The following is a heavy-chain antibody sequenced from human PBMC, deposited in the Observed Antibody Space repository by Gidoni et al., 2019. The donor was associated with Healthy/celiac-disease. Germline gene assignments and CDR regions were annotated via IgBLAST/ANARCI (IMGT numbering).Heavy chain of an antibody. CDR3: RGYYYYGMDV. CDR1: GFTFSNAW. Sequence: EVQLVESGGGLVKPGGSLRLSCAASGFTFSNAWMSWVRQAPGKGLEWVGRSKSKTDGGKTDYAETGKGRFTISRDDSKNTRYLQMNSLKTEDTAVYYCRGYYYYGMDVWGQGTTVTVSS. V-gene: IGHV3-15*01. J-gene: IGHJ6*02. CDR2: SKSKTDGGKT.